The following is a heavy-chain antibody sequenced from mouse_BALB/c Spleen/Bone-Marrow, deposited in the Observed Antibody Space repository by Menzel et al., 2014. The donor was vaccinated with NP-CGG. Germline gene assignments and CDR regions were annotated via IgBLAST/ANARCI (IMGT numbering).Heavy chain of an antibody. D-gene: IGHD1-1*01. CDR1: GYSITSGYS. CDR2: IHNSGVT. CDR3: ARLDGSKGFDY. Sequence: EVQLVESGPDLVKPSQSLSLTCTVTGYSITSGYSWHWIRQFPGNKLEWMAYIHNSGVTNFNPSLKSRISISRDTSKNQFFLQLNSVTTEDTATYYCARLDGSKGFDYWGQGTTLTVSS. J-gene: IGHJ2*01. V-gene: IGHV3-1*02.